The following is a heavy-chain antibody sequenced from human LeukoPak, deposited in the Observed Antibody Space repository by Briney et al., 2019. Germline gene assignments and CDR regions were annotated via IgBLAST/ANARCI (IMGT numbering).Heavy chain of an antibody. CDR3: AREIVSAVAGNFDY. J-gene: IGHJ4*02. V-gene: IGHV3-33*01. CDR1: GFTFSSYG. CDR2: IWYDGSNK. D-gene: IGHD6-19*01. Sequence: GRSLRLSCAASGFTFSSYGMHWVRQAPGKGLEGVAVIWYDGSNKYYADSVKGRFTISRDNSKNTLYLQMNSLRAEDTAVYYCAREIVSAVAGNFDYWGQGTLVTVSS.